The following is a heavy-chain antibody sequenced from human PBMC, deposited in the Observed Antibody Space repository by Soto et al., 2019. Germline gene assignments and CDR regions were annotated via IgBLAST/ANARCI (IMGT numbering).Heavy chain of an antibody. J-gene: IGHJ3*02. CDR2: ISYDGSNK. V-gene: IGHV3-30*03. D-gene: IGHD3-22*01. Sequence: PGGSLRLSCAASGFTFSSYGMHWVRQAPGKGLEWVAVISYDGSNKYYADSVKGRFTISRDNSKKSLYLQLNSLRLEDTAVYYCARGDYHDTSGPFSDAFDIWGPGTMVTVSS. CDR3: ARGDYHDTSGPFSDAFDI. CDR1: GFTFSSYG.